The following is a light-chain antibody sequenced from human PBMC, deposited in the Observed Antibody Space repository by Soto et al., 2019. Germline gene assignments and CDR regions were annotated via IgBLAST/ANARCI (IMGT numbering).Light chain of an antibody. Sequence: QSVLTQSPSASASLGASVKLTCTLSSGHSSYAIAWHQQQPEKGPRYLMKLNSDGSHSKGDGIPDRFSGSSSGAERYLTISSLQSEDEADYYCQTWGTGIQGFFGTGTKLTVL. CDR3: QTWGTGIQGF. CDR1: SGHSSYA. J-gene: IGLJ1*01. CDR2: LNSDGSH. V-gene: IGLV4-69*01.